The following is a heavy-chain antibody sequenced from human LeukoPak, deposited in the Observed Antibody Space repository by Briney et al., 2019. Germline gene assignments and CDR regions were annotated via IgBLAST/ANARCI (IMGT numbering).Heavy chain of an antibody. J-gene: IGHJ6*02. CDR2: IYYDGSNK. Sequence: GGSLRLSCAASGFTFSRYGLHCVRQTPRKGLWWVADIYYDGSNKNNAESVKGRFTISRDNSKNTLYLQMNSLRAEDTAVYYCARDPRVLVGVRDYYYGMDVWGQGTTVTVSS. V-gene: IGHV3-33*01. D-gene: IGHD3-10*01. CDR1: GFTFSRYG. CDR3: ARDPRVLVGVRDYYYGMDV.